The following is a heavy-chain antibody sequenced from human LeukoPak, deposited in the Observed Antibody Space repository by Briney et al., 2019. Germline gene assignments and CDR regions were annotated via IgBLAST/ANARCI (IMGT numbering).Heavy chain of an antibody. D-gene: IGHD2-2*01. CDR3: AREAGCSSTSCYRRMGVDHYYYYYMDV. CDR2: INPNSGGT. J-gene: IGHJ6*03. V-gene: IGHV1-2*02. CDR1: GYTFTGYY. Sequence: ASVEVSCKASGYTFTGYYMHWVRQAPGQGLEWMGWINPNSGGTNYAQKFQGRVTMTRDTSISTAYMELSRLRSDDTAVYYCAREAGCSSTSCYRRMGVDHYYYYYMDVWGKGTTVTVSS.